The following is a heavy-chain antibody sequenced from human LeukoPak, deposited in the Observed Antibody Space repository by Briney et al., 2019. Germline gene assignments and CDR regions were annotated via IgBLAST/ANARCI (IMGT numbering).Heavy chain of an antibody. V-gene: IGHV3-23*01. CDR1: GFTFSFYA. Sequence: GGSLRLSCAASGFTFSFYAMSWVRQAPGKWLESVSAISGIVGNTYYAYSVQGRFTISSENYKNTLYLQMTSMRAEDTAVYYCAKVEDPYWGKGTLVTVSS. CDR2: ISGIVGNT. J-gene: IGHJ4*02. CDR3: AKVEDPY.